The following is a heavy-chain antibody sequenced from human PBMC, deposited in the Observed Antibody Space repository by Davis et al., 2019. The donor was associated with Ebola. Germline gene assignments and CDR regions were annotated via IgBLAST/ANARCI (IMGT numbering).Heavy chain of an antibody. CDR3: ARGGLTYYYDSSGSALDY. J-gene: IGHJ4*02. V-gene: IGHV3-74*01. D-gene: IGHD3-22*01. Sequence: GESLKISCAASGFTFSSYWMHWVRQAPGKGLVWVSRINNDGTSTSYADSVKGRFTISRDNAKNTLYLQMNSLRAEDTAVYYCARGGLTYYYDSSGSALDYWGQGTLVTVSS. CDR2: INNDGTST. CDR1: GFTFSSYW.